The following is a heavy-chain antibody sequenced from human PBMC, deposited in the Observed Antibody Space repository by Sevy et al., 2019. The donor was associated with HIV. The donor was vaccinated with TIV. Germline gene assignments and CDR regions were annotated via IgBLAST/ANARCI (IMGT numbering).Heavy chain of an antibody. CDR2: ISSSSSYI. D-gene: IGHD6-13*01. CDR3: ARQAAGYSSSWYDPSFDY. V-gene: IGHV3-21*01. Sequence: GGSLRLSCAASGFTFSSYSMNWVRQAPGKGLEWVSSISSSSSYIYYADSVKGRFTISRDNAKNSLYLQMNSLRAEDTAVYYCARQAAGYSSSWYDPSFDYWGQGTLVTVSS. J-gene: IGHJ4*02. CDR1: GFTFSSYS.